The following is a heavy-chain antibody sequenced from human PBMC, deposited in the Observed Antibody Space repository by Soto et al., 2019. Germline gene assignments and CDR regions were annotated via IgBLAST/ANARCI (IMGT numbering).Heavy chain of an antibody. D-gene: IGHD3-10*01. CDR3: ARLVYDTRLNYMYFEF. Sequence: SETLSLTCAVSGVSISSGNWWTWVRQTPQRGLEYIGEIFHDGSANYYPSFERRVAISVDTSKNQFSMELTSVTAAETAIYFCARLVYDTRLNYMYFEFSGQGAMVTLSS. V-gene: IGHV4-4*02. CDR2: IFHDGSA. J-gene: IGHJ4*02. CDR1: GVSISSGNW.